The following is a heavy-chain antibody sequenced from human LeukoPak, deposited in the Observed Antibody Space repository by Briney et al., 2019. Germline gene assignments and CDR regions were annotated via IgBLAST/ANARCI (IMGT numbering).Heavy chain of an antibody. CDR3: ARLIVVVTATDY. CDR1: GFTFSSYS. J-gene: IGHJ4*02. V-gene: IGHV3-21*01. CDR2: ISSSSSYI. Sequence: GGSLRLSCAASGFTFSSYSMNWVRQAPGKGLEWVSSISSSSSYIYYADSVKGRFTISRDNAKNSLYLQMNSLRAEDTAVYYCARLIVVVTATDYWGQGTLVTVSS. D-gene: IGHD2-21*02.